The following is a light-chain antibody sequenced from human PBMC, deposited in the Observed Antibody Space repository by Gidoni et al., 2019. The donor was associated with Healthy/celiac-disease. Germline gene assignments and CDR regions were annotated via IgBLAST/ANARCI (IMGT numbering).Light chain of an antibody. CDR3: QQYYSTLGWT. CDR1: QSVLYSSNNKNY. CDR2: WAS. V-gene: IGKV4-1*01. Sequence: DIVMTQSPDSLAVSLGERATINCKSSQSVLYSSNNKNYLAWYQQKPGQPPKLLIYWASTRESGVPDRFSGSGSGTDFTLTISSLQAEDVAVYYCQQYYSTLGWTFXQXTKVXIK. J-gene: IGKJ1*01.